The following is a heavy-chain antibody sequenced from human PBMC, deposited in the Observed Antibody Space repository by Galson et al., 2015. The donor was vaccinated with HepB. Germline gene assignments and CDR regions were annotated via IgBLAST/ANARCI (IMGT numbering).Heavy chain of an antibody. CDR3: AKAPHLGRGVEDYFDY. CDR2: ISYDGSNK. CDR1: GFTFSSYA. D-gene: IGHD3-10*01. J-gene: IGHJ4*02. V-gene: IGHV3-30*04. Sequence: SLRLSCAASGFTFSSYAMHWVRQAPGKGLEWVAVISYDGSNKYYADSVKGRFTISRDNSKNTLYLQMNSLRAEDTAVYYCAKAPHLGRGVEDYFDYWGQGTLVTVSS.